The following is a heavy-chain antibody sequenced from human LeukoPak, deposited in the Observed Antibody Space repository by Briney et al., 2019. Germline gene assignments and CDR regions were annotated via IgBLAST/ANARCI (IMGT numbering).Heavy chain of an antibody. Sequence: GGPLRLSCGACGFAFSSCNVMGLGRARGGGVEWGSYFTNSGKTIYYGDSVKGRFTISRDNAKNLLYLQMNSLRDEDTAVYYCVCLGGDFAPQYYYGVDVWGQGTTVTVSS. J-gene: IGHJ6*02. CDR1: GFAFSSCN. CDR2: FTNSGKTI. V-gene: IGHV3-48*02. CDR3: VCLGGDFAPQYYYGVDV. D-gene: IGHD3-16*01.